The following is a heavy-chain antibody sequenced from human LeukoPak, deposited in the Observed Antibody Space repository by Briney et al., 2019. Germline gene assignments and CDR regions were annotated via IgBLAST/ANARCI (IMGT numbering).Heavy chain of an antibody. CDR2: IYTSGST. D-gene: IGHD2-2*01. CDR1: GGSISSGSYY. J-gene: IGHJ4*02. V-gene: IGHV4-61*02. CDR3: ARETLHRSSTSCSPYCFDY. Sequence: SQTLSLTCTVSGGSISSGSYYWSWIRQPAGKGLEWIGRIYTSGSTNYNPSLKSRVTISVDTSKNQFSLKLSSVTAADTAVYYCARETLHRSSTSCSPYCFDYWGQGTLVTVSS.